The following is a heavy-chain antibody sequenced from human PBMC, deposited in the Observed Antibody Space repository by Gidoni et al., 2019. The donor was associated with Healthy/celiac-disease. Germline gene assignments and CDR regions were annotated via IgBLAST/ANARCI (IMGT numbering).Heavy chain of an antibody. CDR2: IYTSGST. J-gene: IGHJ6*02. V-gene: IGHV4-61*02. D-gene: IGHD2-2*01. CDR1: GGSISSGSYY. Sequence: QVQLQESGPGLVKPSQTLSLTCTVSGGSISSGSYYWSWIRQPAGKGLEWIGRIYTSGSTNYNPSLKSRVTISVDTSKNQFSLKLSSVTAADTAVYYCARVTVVPAARDYYYGMDVWGQGTTVTVSS. CDR3: ARVTVVPAARDYYYGMDV.